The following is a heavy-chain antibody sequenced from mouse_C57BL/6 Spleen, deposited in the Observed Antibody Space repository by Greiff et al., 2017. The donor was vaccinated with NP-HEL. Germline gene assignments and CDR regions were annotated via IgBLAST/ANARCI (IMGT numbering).Heavy chain of an antibody. CDR2: IYPGSGST. CDR3: ARNDYGNDAMDY. V-gene: IGHV1-55*01. J-gene: IGHJ4*01. Sequence: VQLQQSGAELVKPGASVKMSCKASGYTFTSYWITWVKQRPGQGLEWIGDIYPGSGSTNYNEKFKSKATLTVDTSSSTAYMQLSSLTSEDSAVYYCARNDYGNDAMDYWGQGTSVTVSS. CDR1: GYTFTSYW. D-gene: IGHD2-1*01.